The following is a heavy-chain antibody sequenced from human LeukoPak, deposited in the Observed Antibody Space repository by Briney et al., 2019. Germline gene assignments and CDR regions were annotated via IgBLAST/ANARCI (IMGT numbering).Heavy chain of an antibody. CDR1: GFTFDDYA. V-gene: IGHV3-43D*03. CDR2: ISWDGGST. D-gene: IGHD5-18*01. CDR3: ARAITGYSYGYGFDY. Sequence: GGSLRLSCAASGFTFDDYAMHWVRQAPGKGLEWVSLISWDGGSTYYADSVKGRFTISRDNAKNSLYLQMNSLRAEDTAVYYCARAITGYSYGYGFDYWGQGTLVTVSS. J-gene: IGHJ4*02.